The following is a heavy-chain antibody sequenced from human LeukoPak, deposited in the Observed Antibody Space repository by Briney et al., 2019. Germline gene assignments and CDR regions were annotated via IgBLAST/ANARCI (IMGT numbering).Heavy chain of an antibody. CDR3: ARELGSGYSGYDLDY. D-gene: IGHD5-12*01. Sequence: PGGSLRLSCAASGFTFSNYAMRWVRQAPGKGPEWVSGISGSGDSTYYADSVKGRFTISRDNAKNSLYLQMNSLRAEDTAVYYCARELGSGYSGYDLDYWGQGTLVTVSS. CDR1: GFTFSNYA. J-gene: IGHJ4*02. CDR2: ISGSGDST. V-gene: IGHV3-23*01.